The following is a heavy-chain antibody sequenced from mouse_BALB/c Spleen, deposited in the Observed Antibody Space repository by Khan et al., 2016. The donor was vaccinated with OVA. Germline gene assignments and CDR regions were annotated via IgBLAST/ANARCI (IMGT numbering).Heavy chain of an antibody. D-gene: IGHD1-1*01. CDR2: INPSTGYT. Sequence: QVQLQQSGAELAKPGASVKMSCKASGYTFINYWILWVKQRPGQGLEWIGYINPSTGYTEYNQNFKDKATLTAEKSSSTAYMQLSSLTSEDSAVYYCARRGRRWDFDYWGQGTTLTVSS. CDR3: ARRGRRWDFDY. CDR1: GYTFINYW. J-gene: IGHJ2*01. V-gene: IGHV1-7*01.